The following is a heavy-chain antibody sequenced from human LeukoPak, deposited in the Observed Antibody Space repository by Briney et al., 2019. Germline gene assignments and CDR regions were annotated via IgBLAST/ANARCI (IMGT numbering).Heavy chain of an antibody. Sequence: GGSLRLSRAASGFTFSSYAMSWVRQAPGKGLEWVSAISGSGGSTYYADSVKGRFTISRDNSKNTLYLQMNSLRAEDTAVYYCAKASGGMIDGYWGQGTLVTVSS. J-gene: IGHJ4*02. V-gene: IGHV3-23*01. CDR3: AKASGGMIDGY. CDR1: GFTFSSYA. D-gene: IGHD3-22*01. CDR2: ISGSGGST.